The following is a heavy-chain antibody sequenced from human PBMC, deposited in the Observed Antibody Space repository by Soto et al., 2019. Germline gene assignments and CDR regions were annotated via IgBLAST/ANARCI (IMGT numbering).Heavy chain of an antibody. CDR1: GFTFSSYA. Sequence: QVQLVESGGGVVQPGRSLRLSCAASGFTFSSYAMHWVRQAPGKGLEWVAVISYDGSNKYYADSVKGRFTISRDNSKNTLYLQMNSLRAEDTAVYYCARGRGSSSWANFDYWGQGTLVTVSS. D-gene: IGHD6-13*01. J-gene: IGHJ4*02. CDR2: ISYDGSNK. V-gene: IGHV3-30-3*01. CDR3: ARGRGSSSWANFDY.